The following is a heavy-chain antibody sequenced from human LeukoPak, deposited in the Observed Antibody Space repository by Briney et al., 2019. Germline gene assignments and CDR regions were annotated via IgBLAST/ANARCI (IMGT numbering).Heavy chain of an antibody. V-gene: IGHV4-61*01. CDR1: GGSVSSGSYY. CDR2: IYYSGST. D-gene: IGHD2-2*01. CDR3: AREVAGVAYCSSTSCQESFDY. J-gene: IGHJ4*02. Sequence: SETLSLTCTVYGGSVSSGSYYWSWIRQPPGKGLEWFGYIYYSGSTNYNPSLKSRVTISVDTSKNQFSLKLSSVTAADTAVYYCAREVAGVAYCSSTSCQESFDYWGQGTLVTVSS.